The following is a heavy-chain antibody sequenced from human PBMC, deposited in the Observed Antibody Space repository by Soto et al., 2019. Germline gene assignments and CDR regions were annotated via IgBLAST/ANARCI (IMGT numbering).Heavy chain of an antibody. D-gene: IGHD2-15*01. CDR1: GGSISSYY. V-gene: IGHV4-4*07. J-gene: IGHJ6*02. Sequence: SEILSLTCTVSGGSISSYYWSWIRQPAGKGLEWIGRIYTSGNTNYNPSLKSRVTMSVDTSKNQFSLKLSSVTAADTAVYYCAREEVGYCSGGRCYYYVMDVWGQGTTVTVSS. CDR2: IYTSGNT. CDR3: AREEVGYCSGGRCYYYVMDV.